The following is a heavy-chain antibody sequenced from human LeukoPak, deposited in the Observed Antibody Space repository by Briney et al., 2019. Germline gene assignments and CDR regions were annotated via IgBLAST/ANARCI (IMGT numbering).Heavy chain of an antibody. J-gene: IGHJ4*02. CDR2: IKQDGSEK. Sequence: GGSLRLSCAASGFTFSSYWMSWVRQAPGKGLEWLANIKQDGSEKYYVDSVKGRFTISRDNAKNSLYLQMNSLRAEDTAVYYCARISGSYASQFFDYWGQGTLVTVSS. V-gene: IGHV3-7*01. D-gene: IGHD1-26*01. CDR1: GFTFSSYW. CDR3: ARISGSYASQFFDY.